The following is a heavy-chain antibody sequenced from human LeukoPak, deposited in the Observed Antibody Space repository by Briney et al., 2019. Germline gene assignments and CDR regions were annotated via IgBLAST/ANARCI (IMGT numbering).Heavy chain of an antibody. D-gene: IGHD6-19*01. CDR3: ARVSSAGIWDY. CDR2: IYTSGST. J-gene: IGHJ4*02. CDR1: GGSFSGYY. V-gene: IGHV4-4*07. Sequence: SETLSLTCTVSGGSFSGYYWSWIRQPAGKGLEWIGRIYTSGSTNYNPSLKSRVTMSVDTSKNQFSLKLSSVTAADTAVYYYARVSSAGIWDYWGQGALVTVSS.